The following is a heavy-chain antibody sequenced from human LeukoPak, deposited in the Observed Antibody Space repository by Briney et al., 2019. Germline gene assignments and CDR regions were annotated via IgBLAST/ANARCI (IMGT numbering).Heavy chain of an antibody. D-gene: IGHD2-2*01. CDR1: GLTFDDYW. J-gene: IGHJ4*02. V-gene: IGHV3-7*01. CDR3: ARGGTSGYSSTRHFWGGNYYFDY. Sequence: PGGSLRLSCGASGLTFDDYWMSWVRQAPGQGLEWVASINQDGSEKYYLDSAKGRFTISRDNARNSLYLQVNSLRAEDTAVYYCARGGTSGYSSTRHFWGGNYYFDYWGQGSLVTVSS. CDR2: INQDGSEK.